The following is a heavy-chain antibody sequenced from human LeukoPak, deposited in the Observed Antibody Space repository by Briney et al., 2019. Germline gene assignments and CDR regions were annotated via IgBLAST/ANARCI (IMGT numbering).Heavy chain of an antibody. J-gene: IGHJ4*02. CDR1: GFAFSTYW. V-gene: IGHV3-7*01. CDR2: IKQDGSDK. CDR3: ARRGSGPDY. D-gene: IGHD2-15*01. Sequence: GGSLRLSCAASGFAFSTYWMSWVRQAPGKGLEWVANIKQDGSDKYYVDSVKGRFTISRDNAKNSLYLQMNSLRAEDTAVYYCARRGSGPDYWAREPWSPSPQ.